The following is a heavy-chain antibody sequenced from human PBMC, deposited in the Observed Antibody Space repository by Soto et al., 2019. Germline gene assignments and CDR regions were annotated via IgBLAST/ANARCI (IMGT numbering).Heavy chain of an antibody. CDR2: IDPRDSYV. D-gene: IGHD2-2*01. CDR1: GYTFTTFW. J-gene: IGHJ5*02. Sequence: GESLKISCTGFGYTFTTFWISWVRQMPGKGLEWMGRIDPRDSYVNYRPSFQGHVTISLDKSISTAYLQWGSLKASDTAMYYCARLFCSTTTCDSWFDPWGQGTLVTVSS. CDR3: ARLFCSTTTCDSWFDP. V-gene: IGHV5-10-1*01.